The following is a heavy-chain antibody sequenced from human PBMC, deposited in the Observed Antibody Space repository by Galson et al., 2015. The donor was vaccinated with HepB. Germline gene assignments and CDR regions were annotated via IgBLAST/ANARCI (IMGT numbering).Heavy chain of an antibody. CDR3: VRDGYCSGRNCVDCFDP. CDR1: GYSFSNYG. Sequence: SVKVSCKASGYSFSNYGISWVRQAPGHGLEWLGWSSAYRDKANYAQIVKGRVTMTTETSTSTAYMELRSLTSDDTAMYSCVRDGYCSGRNCVDCFDPWGQGALVTVSS. J-gene: IGHJ5*02. D-gene: IGHD2-15*01. CDR2: SSAYRDKA. V-gene: IGHV1-18*04.